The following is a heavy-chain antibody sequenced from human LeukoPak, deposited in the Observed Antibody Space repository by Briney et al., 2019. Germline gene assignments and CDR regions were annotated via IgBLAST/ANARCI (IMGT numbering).Heavy chain of an antibody. CDR2: INHSGST. V-gene: IGHV4-34*01. D-gene: IGHD3-3*01. J-gene: IGHJ5*02. Sequence: PSETLSLTCAVYGGSFSDYYWNWIRQPPGKGLEWIGEINHSGSTNYSPSLKSRVTISVDASKNQFSLRLTSVTAADTAMYYCARSRITIFGMWWFDPWGQGTLVTVSS. CDR3: ARSRITIFGMWWFDP. CDR1: GGSFSDYY.